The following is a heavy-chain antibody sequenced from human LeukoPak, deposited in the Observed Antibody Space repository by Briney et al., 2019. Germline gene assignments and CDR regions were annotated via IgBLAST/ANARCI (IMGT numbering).Heavy chain of an antibody. CDR1: GGSISSGSYY. V-gene: IGHV4-39*07. CDR2: INHSGST. J-gene: IGHJ6*03. CDR3: ARRAKHLAAWGYYYYYMDV. Sequence: PSETLSLTCTVSGGSISSGSYYWSWIRQPPGKGLEWIGEINHSGSTNYNPSLKSRVTISVDTSKNQFSLKLSSVTAADTAVYYCARRAKHLAAWGYYYYYMDVWGKGTTVTISS. D-gene: IGHD2-15*01.